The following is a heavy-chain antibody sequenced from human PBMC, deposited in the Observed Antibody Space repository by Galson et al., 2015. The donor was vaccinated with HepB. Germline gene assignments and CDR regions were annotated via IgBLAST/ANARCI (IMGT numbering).Heavy chain of an antibody. D-gene: IGHD1-20*01. CDR1: GYSFVNYW. J-gene: IGHJ4*02. Sequence: QSGAEVKKPGESLKISCKTSGYSFVNYWIAWVRQMPGKGPEFMGTIYPDDSDTKYSPSFEGHVVISVDKSINTAYLSWTSLKASDTATYFCARQNNWNEDFDYWGQGTLVTVSS. V-gene: IGHV5-51*01. CDR3: ARQNNWNEDFDY. CDR2: IYPDDSDT.